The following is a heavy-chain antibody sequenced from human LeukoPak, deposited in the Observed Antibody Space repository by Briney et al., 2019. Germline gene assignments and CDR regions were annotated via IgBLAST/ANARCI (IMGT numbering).Heavy chain of an antibody. D-gene: IGHD6-19*01. Sequence: GGSLRLSCAASGFTFSSYGMHWVRQAPGKGLEWVAVISYDGSNKYYADSVKGRFTISRDNSKNTLYLQMNSLRAEDTAVYYCAKDPRDSSGWYSYYGMDVWGQGTTVTVSS. J-gene: IGHJ6*02. CDR2: ISYDGSNK. V-gene: IGHV3-30*18. CDR1: GFTFSSYG. CDR3: AKDPRDSSGWYSYYGMDV.